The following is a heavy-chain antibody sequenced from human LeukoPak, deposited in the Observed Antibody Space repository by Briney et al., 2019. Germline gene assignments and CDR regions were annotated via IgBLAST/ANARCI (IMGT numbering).Heavy chain of an antibody. CDR1: GFTFSSYA. V-gene: IGHV3-23*01. Sequence: GGSLRLSCAASGFTFSSYAMSWVRQAPGKGLEWVSAISGSGGSTYYAGSVKGRFTISRDNSKNTLYLQMNSLRAEDTAVYYCAKDGSYGDYRSYFDYWGQGTLVTVSS. D-gene: IGHD4-17*01. CDR2: ISGSGGST. CDR3: AKDGSYGDYRSYFDY. J-gene: IGHJ4*02.